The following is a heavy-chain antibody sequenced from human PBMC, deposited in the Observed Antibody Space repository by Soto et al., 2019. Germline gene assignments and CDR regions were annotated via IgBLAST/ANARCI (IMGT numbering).Heavy chain of an antibody. Sequence: PGGSLRLSCAASGLIFSTYAMSWVRQAPGKGLEWVSTITAGGEGTYYAASVRGRFTISRDTSKNKVYLQMNSLRAEDTALYFCAKTSSGWYRGIDFWGQGA. J-gene: IGHJ4*02. D-gene: IGHD6-19*01. CDR1: GLIFSTYA. CDR2: ITAGGEGT. V-gene: IGHV3-23*01. CDR3: AKTSSGWYRGIDF.